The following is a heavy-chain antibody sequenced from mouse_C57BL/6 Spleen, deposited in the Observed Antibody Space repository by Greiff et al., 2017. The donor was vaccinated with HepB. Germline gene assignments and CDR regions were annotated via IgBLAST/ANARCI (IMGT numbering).Heavy chain of an antibody. CDR3: TIDGYYAWFAY. Sequence: VKLVESGAELVRPGASVTLSCKASGYTFTDYEMHWVKQTPVHGLEWIGAIDPETGGTAYNQKFKGKAILTADKSSSTAYMELRSLTSEDSAVYYCTIDGYYAWFAYWGQGTLVTVSA. J-gene: IGHJ3*01. CDR2: IDPETGGT. V-gene: IGHV1-15*01. D-gene: IGHD2-3*01. CDR1: GYTFTDYE.